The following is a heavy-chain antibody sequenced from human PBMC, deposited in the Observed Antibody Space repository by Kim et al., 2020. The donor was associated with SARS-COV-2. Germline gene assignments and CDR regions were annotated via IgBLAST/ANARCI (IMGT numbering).Heavy chain of an antibody. CDR3: AKQGWGA. V-gene: IGHV3-33*06. D-gene: IGHD3-16*01. CDR2: IWSDGSNA. CDR1: GFSFSSLS. Sequence: GGSLRLSCAASGFSFSSLSMHWVRQAPGKGLEWVAVIWSDGSNAKYGDSVKGRFTISRDNSKNTLYLQMNSLRAEDTAVYYCAKQGWGAWGQGTLVTVSS. J-gene: IGHJ5*02.